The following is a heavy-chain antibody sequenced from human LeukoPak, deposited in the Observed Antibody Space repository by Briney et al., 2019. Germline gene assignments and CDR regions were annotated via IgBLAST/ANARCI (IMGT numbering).Heavy chain of an antibody. Sequence: GGTLCLSCAVSGFTLSNYDRRWVRPVSGKGLEWVSGIDSAGDTYYPGSVKGRFTISRENAKNSLSLEMNSLGVEDTALYYWGRKICSGGSCYDNAFYIWGQGTMFTVSS. CDR2: IDSAGDT. D-gene: IGHD2-15*01. V-gene: IGHV3-13*01. J-gene: IGHJ3*02. CDR3: GRKICSGGSCYDNAFYI. CDR1: GFTLSNYD.